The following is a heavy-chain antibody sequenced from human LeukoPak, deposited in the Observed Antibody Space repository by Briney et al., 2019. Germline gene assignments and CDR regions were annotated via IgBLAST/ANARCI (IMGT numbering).Heavy chain of an antibody. CDR2: IYNSGST. V-gene: IGHV4-59*12. D-gene: IGHD7-27*01. J-gene: IGHJ6*03. CDR3: ATDGSNWGSAYYYMDV. Sequence: SETLSLTCTVSGGSISTYYWSWIRQPPGKGLEWIGYIYNSGSTDYNPSLKSRVTLSVETSKDQFSLKLSSVTAADTAMYYCATDGSNWGSAYYYMDVWGKGTTVTVSS. CDR1: GGSISTYY.